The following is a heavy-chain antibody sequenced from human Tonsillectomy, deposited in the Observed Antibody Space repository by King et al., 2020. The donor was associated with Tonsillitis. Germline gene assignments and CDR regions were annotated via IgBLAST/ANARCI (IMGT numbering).Heavy chain of an antibody. Sequence: QLQESGPGLVKPSGTLSLSCTVSGDSIRDYHWNWIRQAAGKGLERIGRISVSGSTNYNPSFKGRVTLSLDTSKNQFSLNLRSVTAADTAIYYCARWGSMTSLDHWGPGILVAVSS. J-gene: IGHJ4*02. D-gene: IGHD3-10*01. CDR3: ARWGSMTSLDH. V-gene: IGHV4-4*07. CDR2: ISVSGST. CDR1: GDSIRDYH.